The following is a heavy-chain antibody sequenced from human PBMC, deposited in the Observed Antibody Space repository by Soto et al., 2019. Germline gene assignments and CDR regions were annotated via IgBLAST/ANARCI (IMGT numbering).Heavy chain of an antibody. Sequence: PSETLSLTCTVSGGSVSSGSYYWSWIRQPPGKGLEWIGYIYYSGSTNYNPSLKSRVTISVDTSKNQFSLKLSSVTAADTAVYYCASGRGVGDYYYGMDVWGQGTTVTVYS. J-gene: IGHJ6*02. CDR3: ASGRGVGDYYYGMDV. CDR1: GGSVSSGSYY. V-gene: IGHV4-61*01. CDR2: IYYSGST. D-gene: IGHD2-15*01.